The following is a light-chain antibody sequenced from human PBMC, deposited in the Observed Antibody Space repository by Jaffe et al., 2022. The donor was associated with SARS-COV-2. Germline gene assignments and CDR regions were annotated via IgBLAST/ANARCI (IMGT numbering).Light chain of an antibody. CDR3: QKYNTAPWT. V-gene: IGKV1-27*01. Sequence: DIQMTQSPSSLSASVGDRVTITCRASQGISNYLAWYQQKAGKVPKLLIYAASTLQSGVPSRFSGGESGTDFTLTISSLQPEDVGTYYCQKYNTAPWTFGQGTKVEIK. CDR1: QGISNY. CDR2: AAS. J-gene: IGKJ1*01.